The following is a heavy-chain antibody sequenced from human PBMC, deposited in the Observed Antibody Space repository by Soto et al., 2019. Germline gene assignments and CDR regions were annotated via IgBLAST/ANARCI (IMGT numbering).Heavy chain of an antibody. V-gene: IGHV1-3*01. CDR2: INAGNGNT. J-gene: IGHJ6*02. D-gene: IGHD3-10*01. CDR1: GYTFTSYA. CDR3: ASDIVGDWSFYCMDV. Sequence: QVQLVQSGAEVKKPGASVKVSCKASGYTFTSYAMHWVRQAPGQRLEWMGWINAGNGNTKYSQKFQGRVTITRDTYASTAYMELSSLSAEDTAVYYCASDIVGDWSFYCMDVWGQGPTVTVSS.